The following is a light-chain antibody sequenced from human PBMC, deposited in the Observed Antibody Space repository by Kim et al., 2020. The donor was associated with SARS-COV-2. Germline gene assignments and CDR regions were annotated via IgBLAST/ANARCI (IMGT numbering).Light chain of an antibody. CDR1: QSIGTW. CDR3: QQYYSYST. Sequence: DIQMTQSPSSLSASIGDRVTITCRASQSIGTWLAWHQQKPGKAPKLLVYQTSSLESGVPSRFGGSGSGTEFSLTISSLQPDDFATYFCQQYYSYSTFGQGTKVDIK. CDR2: QTS. J-gene: IGKJ1*01. V-gene: IGKV1-5*03.